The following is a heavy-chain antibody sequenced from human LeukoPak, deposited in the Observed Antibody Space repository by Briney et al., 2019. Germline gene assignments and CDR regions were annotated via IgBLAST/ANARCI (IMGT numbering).Heavy chain of an antibody. CDR2: IYSGGST. J-gene: IGHJ3*02. CDR1: GFTFSSYA. V-gene: IGHV3-66*01. Sequence: GGSLRLSCAASGFTFSSYAMSWVRQAPGKGLEWVSVIYSGGSTYCADSVKGRFTISRDNSKNTLYLQMNSLRAEDTAVYYCARDGPQDYYDSSGYSDAFDIWGQGTMVTVSS. D-gene: IGHD3-22*01. CDR3: ARDGPQDYYDSSGYSDAFDI.